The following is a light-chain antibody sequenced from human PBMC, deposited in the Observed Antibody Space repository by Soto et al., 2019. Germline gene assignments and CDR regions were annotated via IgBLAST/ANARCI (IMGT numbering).Light chain of an antibody. Sequence: EIVLTQSPGTLSLSPGERATLSCRASQSVGNNYVAWYQQKPGQAPRFLIYGASSRATGIPDRLSGSGSGTDFTLTISRLEPEDFAVYYCQQYASSPRTFGQGTKVEI. V-gene: IGKV3-20*01. CDR1: QSVGNNY. J-gene: IGKJ1*01. CDR3: QQYASSPRT. CDR2: GAS.